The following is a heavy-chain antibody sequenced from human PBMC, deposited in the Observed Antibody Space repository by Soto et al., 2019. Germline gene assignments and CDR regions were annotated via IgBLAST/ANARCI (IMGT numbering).Heavy chain of an antibody. J-gene: IGHJ5*02. V-gene: IGHV4-4*02. D-gene: IGHD5-12*01. CDR2: VYPSGST. CDR1: GGSISTSNW. CDR3: ARDYTRQSDHDSVPNWFDP. Sequence: QVQLQESGPGLVKPLGTLSLTCVVSGGSISTSNWWSWVRQSPGKGLEWIGEVYPSGSTNYNPSLKSRVTISIYHSKNQFSMTLSSLTAADTAVYFCARDYTRQSDHDSVPNWFDPWGQGTLVTVSA.